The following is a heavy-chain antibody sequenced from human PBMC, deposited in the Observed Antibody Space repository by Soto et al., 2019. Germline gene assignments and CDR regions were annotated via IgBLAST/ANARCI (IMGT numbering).Heavy chain of an antibody. CDR3: ARDWWELTVAFDI. CDR1: GGSVSSGSYY. V-gene: IGHV4-61*01. CDR2: IYYSGST. J-gene: IGHJ3*02. Sequence: QVRLQESGPGLVKPSETLSLTCTVSGGSVSSGSYYWSWIRQPPGKGLEWIGYIYYSGSTNYNPSLTSRVTISVDTSKNQFSLKLSSVTAADTAVYYCARDWWELTVAFDIWGQGTMVTVSS. D-gene: IGHD1-26*01.